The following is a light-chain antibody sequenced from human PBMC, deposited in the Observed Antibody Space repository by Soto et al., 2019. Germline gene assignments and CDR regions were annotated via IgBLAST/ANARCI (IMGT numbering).Light chain of an antibody. CDR2: GAS. V-gene: IGKV3-15*01. CDR3: QQYNVSPPVT. CDR1: QSVSSN. J-gene: IGKJ4*01. Sequence: EIVMTQSPATLSVSPGERATLSCRASQSVSSNLAWYQQKPGKAPRLLIYGASTRATGIPARFSGSGSGTEFTLTISSLQSEDFAVYYCQQYNVSPPVTFGEGTKVEIK.